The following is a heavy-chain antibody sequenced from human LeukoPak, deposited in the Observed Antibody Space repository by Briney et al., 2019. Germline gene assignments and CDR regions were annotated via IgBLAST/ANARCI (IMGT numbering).Heavy chain of an antibody. CDR2: ISSNGGST. V-gene: IGHV3-64*04. J-gene: IGHJ4*02. CDR3: ARVFGQTGYYYGSGSYPHNTDY. CDR1: GFTFSSYA. D-gene: IGHD3-10*01. Sequence: GGSLRLSCSASGFTFSSYAMHWVRQAPGKGLEYVSAISSNGGSTYYADSVKGRFTISRDNSKNTLYLQMNSLRAEDTAVYYCARVFGQTGYYYGSGSYPHNTDYWGQGTLVTVSS.